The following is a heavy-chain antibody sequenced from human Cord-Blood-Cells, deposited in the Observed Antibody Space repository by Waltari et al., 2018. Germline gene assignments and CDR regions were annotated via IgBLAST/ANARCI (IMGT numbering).Heavy chain of an antibody. J-gene: IGHJ6*02. CDR1: GGSFSGYY. V-gene: IGHV4-34*01. CDR3: ARGGMVRGVAPYYYSGMDV. Sequence: QVQLQQWGAGLLKPSETLSLTCAVYGGSFSGYYWSWIRQPPGKGLEWIGEINHSRSTTTNPSLNSRVTISVAPSKNQFSLKLSSVTAADTAVYYCARGGMVRGVAPYYYSGMDVWGQGTTVTVSS. CDR2: INHSRST. D-gene: IGHD3-10*01.